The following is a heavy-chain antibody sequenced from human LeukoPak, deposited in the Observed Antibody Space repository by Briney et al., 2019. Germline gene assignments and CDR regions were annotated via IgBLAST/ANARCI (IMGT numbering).Heavy chain of an antibody. CDR1: GFTFSSYW. CDR2: ISSSSSYI. D-gene: IGHD3-22*01. CDR3: ARDLQDGYYYDSSGRLDY. J-gene: IGHJ4*02. V-gene: IGHV3-21*01. Sequence: PGGSLRLSCAASGFTFSSYWMHWVRQAPGKGLEWVSSISSSSSYIYYADSVKGRFTISRDNAKNSLYLQMNSLRAEDTAVYYCARDLQDGYYYDSSGRLDYWGQGTLVTVSS.